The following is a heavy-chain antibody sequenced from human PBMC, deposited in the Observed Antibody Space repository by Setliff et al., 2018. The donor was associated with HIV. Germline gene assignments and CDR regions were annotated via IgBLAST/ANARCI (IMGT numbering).Heavy chain of an antibody. Sequence: LRLFCAASGFTFSDYYMSWIRQAPGKGLEWVSYISSSGSTIYYADSVEGRFTISRDNAKNSLYLQMNSLRAEDTAVYYCARDGPSGYFDYWGQGTLVTVSS. CDR2: ISSSGSTI. D-gene: IGHD6-6*01. CDR3: ARDGPSGYFDY. J-gene: IGHJ4*02. CDR1: GFTFSDYY. V-gene: IGHV3-11*04.